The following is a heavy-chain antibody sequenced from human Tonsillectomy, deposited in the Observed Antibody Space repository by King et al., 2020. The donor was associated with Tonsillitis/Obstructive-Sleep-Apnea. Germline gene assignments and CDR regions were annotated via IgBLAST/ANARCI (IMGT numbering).Heavy chain of an antibody. D-gene: IGHD3-9*01. Sequence: QLQESGPGLVKPSGTLSLTCAVSGGSISSSNWWSWVRQPPGKGLEWIGEIYHSGSTNYNPSLKSRVTISVDKSKNQFSLKLSSVTAADTSVYYCARGIVLRYFDWSGWFDPWGQGTLVTVSS. CDR2: IYHSGST. V-gene: IGHV4-4*02. CDR3: ARGIVLRYFDWSGWFDP. J-gene: IGHJ5*02. CDR1: GGSISSSNW.